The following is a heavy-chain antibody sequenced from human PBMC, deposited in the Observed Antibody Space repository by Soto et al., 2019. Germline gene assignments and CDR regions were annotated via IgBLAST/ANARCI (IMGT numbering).Heavy chain of an antibody. J-gene: IGHJ6*02. CDR3: ARFYDSSGYPYYYGMDV. CDR1: GYTFTSYD. V-gene: IGHV1-8*01. D-gene: IGHD3-22*01. CDR2: MNPNSGNT. Sequence: ASVKVSCKASGYTFTSYDINWVRQATGQGLEWMGWMNPNSGNTGYAQKFQGRVTMTRNTSISTAYMELSSLRSEDTAVYYCARFYDSSGYPYYYGMDVWGQGTTVTVSS.